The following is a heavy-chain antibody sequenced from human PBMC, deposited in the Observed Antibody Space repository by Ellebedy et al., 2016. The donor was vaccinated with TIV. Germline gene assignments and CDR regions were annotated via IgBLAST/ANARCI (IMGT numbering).Heavy chain of an antibody. CDR3: ARRGLAAGGTLLYY. Sequence: PGGSLRLSCAASGFTFSGYGLHWVRLAPGKGLEWVAVISYDGSNEYYADSVKGRFTISRDNSKNTLDLQMNSLRAEDTAVYYCARRGLAAGGTLLYYWGQGTLVTVSS. D-gene: IGHD6-13*01. CDR2: ISYDGSNE. V-gene: IGHV3-33*08. J-gene: IGHJ4*02. CDR1: GFTFSGYG.